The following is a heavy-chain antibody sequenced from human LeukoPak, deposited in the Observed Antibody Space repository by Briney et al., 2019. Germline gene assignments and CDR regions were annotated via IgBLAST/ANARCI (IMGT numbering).Heavy chain of an antibody. CDR3: AKDSNYYVSGSNDY. D-gene: IGHD3-10*01. V-gene: IGHV3-23*01. CDR1: GFTFSSYA. Sequence: TGGSLRLSCAASGFTFSSYAMSWVRQAPGKGLEWVSAISGSGGSTYYADSVKGRFTISRDNSKNTLYLQMNSLRAEDTAVYYCAKDSNYYVSGSNDYWGQGTLVTVSS. CDR2: ISGSGGST. J-gene: IGHJ4*02.